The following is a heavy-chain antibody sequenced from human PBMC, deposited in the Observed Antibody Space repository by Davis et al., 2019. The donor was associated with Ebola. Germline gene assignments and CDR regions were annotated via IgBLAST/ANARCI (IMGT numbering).Heavy chain of an antibody. V-gene: IGHV6-1*01. CDR1: GDSVSINSAG. J-gene: IGHJ6*04. CDR2: TYYKSKWYN. D-gene: IGHD5-12*01. CDR3: ARGWLRSGLDV. Sequence: HSQTLSLTCAISGDSVSINSAGWNWIRQSPSRGLEWLGRTYYKSKWYNDYAVSVKSRITINPDTSKNQFSLQLNSVTPEDTAVYYCARGWLRSGLDVWGKGAAVIVSS.